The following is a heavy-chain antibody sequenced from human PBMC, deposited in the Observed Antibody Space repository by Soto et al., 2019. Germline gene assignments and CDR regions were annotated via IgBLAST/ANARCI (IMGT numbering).Heavy chain of an antibody. CDR1: GFTFSSYS. CDR2: ISSSSSTI. Sequence: GGSLRLSCAASGFTFSSYSMNWVRQAPGKGLDWVSYISSSSSTIYYADSVKGRFTISRDNAKNSLYLQMNSLRAEDTAVYYCARKDSGSGWFEDYWGQGTLVTVSS. D-gene: IGHD3-10*01. J-gene: IGHJ4*02. V-gene: IGHV3-48*01. CDR3: ARKDSGSGWFEDY.